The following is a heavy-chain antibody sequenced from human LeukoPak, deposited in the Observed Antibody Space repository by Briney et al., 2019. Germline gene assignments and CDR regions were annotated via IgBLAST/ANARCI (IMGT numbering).Heavy chain of an antibody. V-gene: IGHV5-51*01. CDR3: ARHYGGGEYYYGMDV. CDR1: GYTFNSYW. J-gene: IGHJ6*02. D-gene: IGHD2-21*01. CDR2: IYPGDSDT. Sequence: GESLKISCKGSGYTFNSYWIGWVRQMPGKGLGWMGIIYPGDSDTRYSPSFQGQVTISADKSISTAYLKWGSLKASDTAMYYCARHYGGGEYYYGMDVWGQGTTVTVAS.